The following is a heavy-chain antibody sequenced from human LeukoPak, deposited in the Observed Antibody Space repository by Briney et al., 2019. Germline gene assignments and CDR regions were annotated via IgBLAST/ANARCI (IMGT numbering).Heavy chain of an antibody. Sequence: GGSLRLSCAASGFTFDDYAMHWVRQAPGKGLEWVSLISWDGGSTYYADSVKGRFTISRDNAKNSLYLQMNSLRAEDTAMYYCARGSYPLDYWGQGTLVTVSS. CDR3: ARGSYPLDY. CDR1: GFTFDDYA. D-gene: IGHD3-16*02. V-gene: IGHV3-43D*03. J-gene: IGHJ4*02. CDR2: ISWDGGST.